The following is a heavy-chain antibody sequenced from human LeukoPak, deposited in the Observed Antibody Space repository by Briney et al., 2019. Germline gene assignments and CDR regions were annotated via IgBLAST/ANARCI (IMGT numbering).Heavy chain of an antibody. V-gene: IGHV3-23*01. Sequence: GGSLRLSCAASGFTFSSYAMSWVRQAPGKGLEWVAAISGSGGSTYYADAVRGRFTVSRDNYKNTLYLQMNSLRAEDTAVYYCAKDNALYRSSWYHELTYYYYGMDVWGQGTTVTVSS. J-gene: IGHJ6*02. D-gene: IGHD6-13*01. CDR1: GFTFSSYA. CDR3: AKDNALYRSSWYHELTYYYYGMDV. CDR2: ISGSGGST.